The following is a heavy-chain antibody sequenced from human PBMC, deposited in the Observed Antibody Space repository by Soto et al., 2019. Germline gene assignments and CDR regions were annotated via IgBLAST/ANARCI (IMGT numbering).Heavy chain of an antibody. D-gene: IGHD3-9*01. CDR2: ISGSGGST. J-gene: IGHJ6*02. V-gene: IGHV3-23*01. CDR1: GYPVRSHA. CDR3: AKAGPYYDILTGPKGYYYYGMDV. Sequence: GGSLGLSCASSGYPVRSHAMSGFRQTPGAGPEWFSVISGSGGSTYYADYVKGRFTISRDNSKNTLYLQMNSLRAEDTAVYYCAKAGPYYDILTGPKGYYYYGMDVWGQGTTVTVSS.